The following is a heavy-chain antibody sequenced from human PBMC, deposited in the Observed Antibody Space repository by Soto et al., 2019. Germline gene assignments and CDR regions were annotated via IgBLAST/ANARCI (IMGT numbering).Heavy chain of an antibody. CDR2: INPSGGST. CDR1: GYTFTSYY. D-gene: IGHD6-6*01. J-gene: IGHJ6*02. V-gene: IGHV1-46*01. CDR3: ARARNRGAARQDYYGMDV. Sequence: ASVKVSCKAPGYTFTSYYMHWVRQAPGQGLEWMGIINPSGGSTSYAQKFQGRVTMTRDTSTSTVYMELSSLRSEDTAVYYCARARNRGAARQDYYGMDVWGQGTTVTVSS.